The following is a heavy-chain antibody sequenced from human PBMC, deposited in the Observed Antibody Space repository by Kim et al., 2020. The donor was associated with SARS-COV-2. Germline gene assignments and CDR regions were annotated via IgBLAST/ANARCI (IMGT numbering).Heavy chain of an antibody. CDR2: IDPSDSYT. D-gene: IGHD6-13*01. CDR3: ARGRKLVPTNDAFDI. J-gene: IGHJ3*02. Sequence: GESLKISCKGSGYSFTSYWISWVRQMPGKGLEWMGRIDPSDSYTNYSPSFQGHVTISADKSISTAYLQWSSLKASDTAMYYCARGRKLVPTNDAFDIWGQGTMVTVSS. CDR1: GYSFTSYW. V-gene: IGHV5-10-1*01.